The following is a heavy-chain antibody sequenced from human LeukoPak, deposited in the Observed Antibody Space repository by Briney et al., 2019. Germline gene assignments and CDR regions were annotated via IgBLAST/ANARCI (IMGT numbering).Heavy chain of an antibody. CDR3: ARGALRALYCSSTSCPDWLDP. CDR2: INAGNGNT. Sequence: ASVKVSCKASGYTFTSYAMHWVRQAPGQRLEWMGWINAGNGNTKYSQKFQGRVTITRDTSASTAYMELSSLRSEDTAVYYCARGALRALYCSSTSCPDWLDPWGQGTLVTVSS. D-gene: IGHD2-2*01. V-gene: IGHV1-3*01. CDR1: GYTFTSYA. J-gene: IGHJ5*02.